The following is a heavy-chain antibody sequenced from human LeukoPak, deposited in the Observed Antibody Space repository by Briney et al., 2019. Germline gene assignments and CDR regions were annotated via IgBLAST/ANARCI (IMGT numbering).Heavy chain of an antibody. CDR2: ISSSGST. V-gene: IGHV3-48*03. CDR3: ARAGPKSDYGDYVGDWYFDL. D-gene: IGHD4-17*01. Sequence: GGSLRLSCAASGFTFSSYEMNWVRQAPGKGLEWVSYISSSGSTYYADSVKGRFTISRDNSKNTLYLQMNSLRAEDTAVYYCARAGPKSDYGDYVGDWYFDLWGRGTLVTVSS. J-gene: IGHJ2*01. CDR1: GFTFSSYE.